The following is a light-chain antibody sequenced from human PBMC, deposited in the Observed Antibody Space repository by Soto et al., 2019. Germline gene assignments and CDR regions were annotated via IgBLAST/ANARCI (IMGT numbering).Light chain of an antibody. CDR1: ETVRTN. J-gene: IGKJ2*01. Sequence: IVMTQSPATLSVSPGERVTLSCRASETVRTNLAWFQQKPGQTPRLLIFGASTSATGIPTRFTGSGSETEFTLTIGSLQSEDVAVYYCQQYYNWPPYTFGQGTKLEIK. CDR2: GAS. CDR3: QQYYNWPPYT. V-gene: IGKV3-15*01.